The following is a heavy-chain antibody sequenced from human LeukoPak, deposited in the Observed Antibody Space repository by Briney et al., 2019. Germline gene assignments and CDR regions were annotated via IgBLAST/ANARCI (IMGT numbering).Heavy chain of an antibody. V-gene: IGHV3-23*01. CDR3: AREGPYSGSLLRAFDV. CDR1: GFTFSSYA. CDR2: ISGSGGST. D-gene: IGHD1-26*01. Sequence: GGSLRLSCAASGFTFSSYAMSWVRQAPGKGLEWVSAISGSGGSTYYADSVKGRFTISRDNSKNTLYLQMNSLRAEDTAVYYCAREGPYSGSLLRAFDVWGQGTKVTVSS. J-gene: IGHJ3*01.